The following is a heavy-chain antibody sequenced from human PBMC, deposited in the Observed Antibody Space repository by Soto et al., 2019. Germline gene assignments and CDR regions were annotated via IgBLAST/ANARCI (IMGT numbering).Heavy chain of an antibody. Sequence: ETLSLTCTVSGGSISSSNNYWGWIRQPPGKGLEWIGSIYYSGHTYYNPSLKSRVTMSVDTSKNQFSLKLSSVTAADTAVYYCARPGADFWSGSYYYDGMDFWGQGTTVTVSS. CDR3: ARPGADFWSGSYYYDGMDF. J-gene: IGHJ6*02. V-gene: IGHV4-39*01. CDR1: GGSISSSNNY. D-gene: IGHD3-3*01. CDR2: IYYSGHT.